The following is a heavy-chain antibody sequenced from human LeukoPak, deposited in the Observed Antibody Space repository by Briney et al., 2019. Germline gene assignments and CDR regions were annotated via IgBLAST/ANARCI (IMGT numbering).Heavy chain of an antibody. V-gene: IGHV4-39*01. Sequence: PSETLSLTCTVSGASISSRSYYWGWIRQPPGKGLEWIGSFYYSGSTYYNPSLKSRVTISVDTSKNQFFLKLNSVTAADTAVYYCARPVYGDYLGYMDVWGKGTTVTISS. J-gene: IGHJ6*03. D-gene: IGHD4-17*01. CDR2: FYYSGST. CDR1: GASISSRSYY. CDR3: ARPVYGDYLGYMDV.